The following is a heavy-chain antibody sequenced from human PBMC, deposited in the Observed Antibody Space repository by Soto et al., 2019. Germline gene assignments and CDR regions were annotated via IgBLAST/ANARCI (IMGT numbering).Heavy chain of an antibody. D-gene: IGHD2-15*01. J-gene: IGHJ4*02. CDR1: GVTFRSYA. CDR2: ISYDGSNK. Sequence: HPGGSLRLSWAASGVTFRSYAMHWVRQAPGKGLEWVAVISYDGSNKYYADSVKGRFTISRDNSKNTLYLQMNSLRAEDTAVYYCAALRVVAAAVDYWGQGTLVTVSS. CDR3: AALRVVAAAVDY. V-gene: IGHV3-30-3*01.